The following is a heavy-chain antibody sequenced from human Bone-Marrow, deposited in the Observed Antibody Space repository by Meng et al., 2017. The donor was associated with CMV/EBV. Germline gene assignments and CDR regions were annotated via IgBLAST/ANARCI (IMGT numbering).Heavy chain of an antibody. CDR2: ISYDGSNK. D-gene: IGHD3-3*01. CDR3: ARDPPAVYDFWSGYLGRYYYYYGIDV. CDR1: GFTFSSYA. Sequence: GESLKISCAASGFTFSSYAMHWVRQAPGKGLEWVAVISYDGSNKYYADSVKGRFTISRDNSKNTLYLQMNSLRAEDTAVYYCARDPPAVYDFWSGYLGRYYYYYGIDVWGQGTTVTVSS. J-gene: IGHJ6*02. V-gene: IGHV3-30*04.